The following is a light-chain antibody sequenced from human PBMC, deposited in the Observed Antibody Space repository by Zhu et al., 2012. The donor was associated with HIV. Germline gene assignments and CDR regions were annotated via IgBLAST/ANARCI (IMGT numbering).Light chain of an antibody. J-gene: IGKJ4*01. V-gene: IGKV3-11*01. CDR3: QQRSNWPLT. CDR1: QIVAQKF. Sequence: DILLTQSPSTLSLSLGQRATLSCRASQIVAQKFIAWYHQKPGQAPRLLMFDVSTRASGVPARFSGTGSGTDFTLTISSLEPEDFALYYCQQRSNWPLTFGGGTKVEMK. CDR2: DVS.